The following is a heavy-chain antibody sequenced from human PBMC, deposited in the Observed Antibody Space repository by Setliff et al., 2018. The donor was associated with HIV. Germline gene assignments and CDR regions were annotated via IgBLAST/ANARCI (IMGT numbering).Heavy chain of an antibody. CDR2: VHYSGTT. J-gene: IGHJ4*02. CDR3: ARKYLVNVFDY. V-gene: IGHV4-59*01. Sequence: SETLSLTCSVSGGSLSSYYWSWIRQPPGKGLEWIGYVHYSGTTNYNPSLKSRVSMSVDTSKNQFPLRLSSVTAADTAVYYCARKYLVNVFDYWGQGMLVTVSS. D-gene: IGHD3-22*01. CDR1: GGSLSSYY.